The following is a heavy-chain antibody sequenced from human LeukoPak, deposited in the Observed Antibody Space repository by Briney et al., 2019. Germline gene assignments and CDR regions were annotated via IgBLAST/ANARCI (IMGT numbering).Heavy chain of an antibody. CDR2: INPNSGGT. D-gene: IGHD3-22*01. CDR1: GYTFTGYY. CDR3: ARTLTYYYDSSGYLLRAQNDY. J-gene: IGHJ4*02. V-gene: IGHV1-2*06. Sequence: ASVKVSCKASGYTFTGYYMHWVRQAPGQALEWMGRINPNSGGTNYALKFQGRVTMTRDTSISTAYMELSRLRSDDTAVYYCARTLTYYYDSSGYLLRAQNDYWGQGTLVTVSS.